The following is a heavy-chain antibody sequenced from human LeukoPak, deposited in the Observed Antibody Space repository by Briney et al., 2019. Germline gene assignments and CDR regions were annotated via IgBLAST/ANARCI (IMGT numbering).Heavy chain of an antibody. CDR2: IYTSGST. CDR1: GGSISSGSYY. V-gene: IGHV4-61*02. CDR3: ARVLSSTSPLVDP. Sequence: SETLSLTCTVSGGSISSGSYYWSWIRQPAGKGLEWIGRIYTSGSTNYNPSLKSRVTMSVDTSKNQFSLKLSSVTAADTAVYYCARVLSSTSPLVDPWGQGTLVTVSS. D-gene: IGHD2-2*01. J-gene: IGHJ5*02.